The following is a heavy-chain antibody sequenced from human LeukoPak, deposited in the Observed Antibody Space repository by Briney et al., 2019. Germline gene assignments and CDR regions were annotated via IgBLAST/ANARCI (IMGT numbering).Heavy chain of an antibody. Sequence: GSLRLPCAASGFTFSSYAMSWIRQPPGKGLEWIGYIYYTGSTSYNPSLKSRVTMSLDASKNQFSLELNSVTPADTAVYYCARGGNYWPQWWFDPWGRGTLVSVSS. CDR1: GFTFSSYA. D-gene: IGHD1-26*01. J-gene: IGHJ5*02. CDR3: ARGGNYWPQWWFDP. CDR2: IYYTGST. V-gene: IGHV4-59*01.